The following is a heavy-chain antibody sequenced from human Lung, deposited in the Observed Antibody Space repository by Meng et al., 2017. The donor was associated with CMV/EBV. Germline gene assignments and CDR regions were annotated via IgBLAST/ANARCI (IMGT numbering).Heavy chain of an antibody. Sequence: TFSGSGMHWVRQASGKGLEWVGRIRSKANSYATAYAASVKGRFTISRDDSKNTAYLQMNSLKTEDTAVYYCTRPGWERSTGVWFDPWGQGTLVTVSS. CDR2: IRSKANSYAT. V-gene: IGHV3-73*01. J-gene: IGHJ5*02. CDR3: TRPGWERSTGVWFDP. CDR1: TFSGSG. D-gene: IGHD1-26*01.